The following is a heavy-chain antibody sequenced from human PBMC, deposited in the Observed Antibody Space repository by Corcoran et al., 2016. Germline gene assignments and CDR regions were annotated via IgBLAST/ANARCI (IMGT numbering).Heavy chain of an antibody. CDR3: ARDLGTVSPLDY. J-gene: IGHJ4*01. D-gene: IGHD2-8*02. CDR1: SYTFTSYG. CDR2: ISAYNGNT. V-gene: IGHV1-18*01. Sequence: QVQLVQFGAEVKKPGASVKVSCKASSYTFTSYGISWVRQAPGQGLEWMGWISAYNGNTNYAQKLQGRVTMTTDTTTSTAYMELMSLRSDDTALSYCARDLGTVSPLDYSGHGTLVTFSS.